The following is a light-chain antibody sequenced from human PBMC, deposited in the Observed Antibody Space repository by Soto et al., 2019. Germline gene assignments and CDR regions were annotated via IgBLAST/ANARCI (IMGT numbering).Light chain of an antibody. V-gene: IGKV3-20*01. CDR3: QQYGSSPTWT. Sequence: ESVLTQSPGTLPLSPGERATLSCRASQSVSSNYLAWYQQKPGQAPRLLIYGASTRATAIPDRFSGSGSGTDFTLTISRLEPEDSAVYYCQQYGSSPTWTFGQGTKVEIK. CDR1: QSVSSNY. J-gene: IGKJ1*01. CDR2: GAS.